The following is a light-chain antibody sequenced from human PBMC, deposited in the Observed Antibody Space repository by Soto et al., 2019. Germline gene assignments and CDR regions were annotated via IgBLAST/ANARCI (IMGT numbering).Light chain of an antibody. CDR2: GAS. J-gene: IGKJ4*01. V-gene: IGKV3-15*01. CDR1: QIISND. Sequence: EVVMTQSPATVSVSPGEGVTLSCRASQIISNDLAWYQQKPGQAPRLLIYGASTRATGVPARFSGGESGTEFTLTISSLQSEDFAFYYCQQNNKWPPVTFGGGTKVDIK. CDR3: QQNNKWPPVT.